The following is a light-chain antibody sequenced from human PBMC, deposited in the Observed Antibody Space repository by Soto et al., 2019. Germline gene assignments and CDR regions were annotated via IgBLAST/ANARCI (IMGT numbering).Light chain of an antibody. V-gene: IGLV1-40*01. CDR2: GNT. CDR1: SSNIGAGYD. Sequence: QSVLTQPPSVSGAPGQRVTISCTGSSSNIGAGYDVHWYHQLPGTAPKLIIFGNTNRPSGVPDRFSGSKSGTSASLAITGLLDEDEADYYCHSYDSTLSASILGGGTKVTVL. CDR3: HSYDSTLSASI. J-gene: IGLJ2*01.